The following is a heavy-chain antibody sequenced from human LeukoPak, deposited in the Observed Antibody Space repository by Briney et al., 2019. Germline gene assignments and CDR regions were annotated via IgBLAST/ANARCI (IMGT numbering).Heavy chain of an antibody. J-gene: IGHJ4*02. CDR2: ITSSSTYI. V-gene: IGHV3-21*01. CDR3: ARSYDYIWGSFRTDYYFDY. Sequence: PGGSLRLSCAASGFTFSSYSMNWVRQAPGKGLEWVSSITSSSTYIYYADSVKGRFTISRDNAKNSLCLQMNSLRAEDTAVYYCARSYDYIWGSFRTDYYFDYWGQGTLVTVSS. D-gene: IGHD3-16*02. CDR1: GFTFSSYS.